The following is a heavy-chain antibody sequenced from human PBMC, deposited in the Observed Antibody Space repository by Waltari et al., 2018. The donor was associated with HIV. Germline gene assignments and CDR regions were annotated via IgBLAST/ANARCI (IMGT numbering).Heavy chain of an antibody. CDR1: DFPLNKAW. J-gene: IGHJ4*01. CDR2: IKSKADGGTT. CDR3: TTSLSY. Sequence: EVQLVESGGGLVKPGGSPRLSCTASDFPLNKAWMSWVRQAPGKGLGWVGRIKSKADGGTTQYAAPVKGRFIISRDDSKNTLSLQMKSLKTEDTAVYYCTTSLSYWGHGTLVTVSS. V-gene: IGHV3-15*01.